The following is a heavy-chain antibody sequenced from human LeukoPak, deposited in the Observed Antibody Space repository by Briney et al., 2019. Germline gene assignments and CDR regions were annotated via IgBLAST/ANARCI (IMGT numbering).Heavy chain of an antibody. Sequence: SETLSLTCAASGYSISSGYYWGWIRQPPGKGLEWIGSIYHSGSTYYNPSLKSRVTISVDTSKNQFSLKLSSVTAADTAVYYCARRGNSPEYYFDYWGQGTLVTVSS. CDR1: GYSISSGYY. V-gene: IGHV4-38-2*01. D-gene: IGHD4-23*01. J-gene: IGHJ4*02. CDR2: IYHSGST. CDR3: ARRGNSPEYYFDY.